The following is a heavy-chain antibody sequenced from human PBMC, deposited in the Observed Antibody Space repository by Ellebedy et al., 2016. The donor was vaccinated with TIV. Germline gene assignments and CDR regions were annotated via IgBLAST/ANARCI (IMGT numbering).Heavy chain of an antibody. D-gene: IGHD4-17*01. J-gene: IGHJ5*02. CDR2: IYQDGSDQ. V-gene: IGHV3-7*01. CDR1: GFSFRSYW. CDR3: ARRGSYGDYSVRVNSWFDL. Sequence: GESLKISCAASGFSFRSYWMSWVRQAPGKGLEWVANIYQDGSDQYYVDSVKGRFTISRDNARNSVYLQMNSLRAEDTAVYYCARRGSYGDYSVRVNSWFDLWGQGTLVTVSS.